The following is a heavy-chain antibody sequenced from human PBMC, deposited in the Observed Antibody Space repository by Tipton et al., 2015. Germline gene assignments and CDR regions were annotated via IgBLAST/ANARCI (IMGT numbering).Heavy chain of an antibody. V-gene: IGHV3-23*01. D-gene: IGHD3-3*01. CDR1: GFTFSSYA. CDR2: ISGSGGST. CDR3: ARGAHGFTIFGVVTA. J-gene: IGHJ5*02. Sequence: SLRLSCAASGFTFSSYAMSWVRQAPGKGLERVSAISGSGGSTYYADSVKGRFTISRDNSKNTLYLQMNSLRAEDTAVYYCARGAHGFTIFGVVTAWGQGTLVTVSS.